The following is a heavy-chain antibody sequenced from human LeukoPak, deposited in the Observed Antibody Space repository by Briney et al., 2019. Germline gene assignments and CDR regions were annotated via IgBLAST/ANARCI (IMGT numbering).Heavy chain of an antibody. J-gene: IGHJ4*02. D-gene: IGHD3-10*01. Sequence: PGRSLRLSCAASGFTFNTYGMHWVRQAPGKGLEWVAVISYTGSNKYYADSVKGRFTISRDNSKNTVYLQMNSLRAEDTAVYYCAKPCMVRGVFPYYFDSWGQGTLVTVSS. CDR3: AKPCMVRGVFPYYFDS. CDR1: GFTFNTYG. V-gene: IGHV3-30*18. CDR2: ISYTGSNK.